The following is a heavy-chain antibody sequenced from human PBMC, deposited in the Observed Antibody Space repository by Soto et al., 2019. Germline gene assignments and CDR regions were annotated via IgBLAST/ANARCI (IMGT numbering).Heavy chain of an antibody. D-gene: IGHD3-3*01. Sequence: GESLKISCQGSGYNFAGHWIAWVRQMPCKGLELMGIIYPSDSCTRYRPSFQGQVTIPADKSISSAYLQWSSLRASATAMYYCARGGVSTRTFDYWGQGTPVTVSS. CDR3: ARGGVSTRTFDY. V-gene: IGHV5-51*01. CDR1: GYNFAGHW. CDR2: IYPSDSCT. J-gene: IGHJ4*02.